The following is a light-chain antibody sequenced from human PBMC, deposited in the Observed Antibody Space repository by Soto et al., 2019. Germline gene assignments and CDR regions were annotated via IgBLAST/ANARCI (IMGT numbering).Light chain of an antibody. V-gene: IGKV3-20*01. CDR2: GAS. CDR1: QSVSSGY. J-gene: IGKJ1*01. CDR3: QQYGSSPLT. Sequence: ENVLTQSPGTLSLSPGERATLSCRASQSVSSGYLAWYQQKPGQAPRLLIYGASSRATGIPDRFSGSGSGTDFTLTISRLEPEDVAVYYCQQYGSSPLTFGQGTKVESK.